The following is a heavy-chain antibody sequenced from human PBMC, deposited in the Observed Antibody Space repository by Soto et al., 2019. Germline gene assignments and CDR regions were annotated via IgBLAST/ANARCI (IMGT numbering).Heavy chain of an antibody. V-gene: IGHV3-30*18. D-gene: IGHD4-17*01. J-gene: IGHJ4*02. CDR1: GFTFSSYG. CDR3: AKDRGALRWSEEHYYFDY. CDR2: ISYDGSKK. Sequence: LRLSCAASGFTFSSYGMHWVRQAPGKGLEWVAVISYDGSKKDHADSVKGRFTISRDNSKNTLYLQMNSLRAEDTAIYYCAKDRGALRWSEEHYYFDYWGQGTLVTVSS.